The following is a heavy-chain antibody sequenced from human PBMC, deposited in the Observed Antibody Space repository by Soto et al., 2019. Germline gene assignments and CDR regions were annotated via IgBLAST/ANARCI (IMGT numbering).Heavy chain of an antibody. CDR3: ARSITGYSYADS. J-gene: IGHJ4*02. D-gene: IGHD5-18*01. V-gene: IGHV3-74*01. Sequence: GGSLRLSCAASGFTFSSYWMHWVRQAPGKGLVWVSRINSDGSSTVYVDSVKGRFTISRDNAKNTLYLQMNSLRAEDTAVYYCARSITGYSYADSWGQGTLVTVSS. CDR1: GFTFSSYW. CDR2: INSDGSST.